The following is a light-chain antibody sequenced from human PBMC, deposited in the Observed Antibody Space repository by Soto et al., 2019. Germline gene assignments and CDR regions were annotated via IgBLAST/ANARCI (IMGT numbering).Light chain of an antibody. CDR1: SSDVGGYNF. J-gene: IGLJ1*01. CDR2: DVS. Sequence: QSALTQPASVSGSPGQSITISCTGTSSDVGGYNFVSWYQQHPGKAPKLMIYDVSDRPSGVSNRFSASKSGNTASLTISGLQAEDEADYYCCSYTSSSTPWVFGTGTKVPV. CDR3: CSYTSSSTPWV. V-gene: IGLV2-14*03.